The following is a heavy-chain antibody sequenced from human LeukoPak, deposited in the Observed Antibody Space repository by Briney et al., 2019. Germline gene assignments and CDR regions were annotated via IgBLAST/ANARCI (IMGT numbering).Heavy chain of an antibody. J-gene: IGHJ3*02. CDR2: IYYSGST. CDR3: AIGTRGWLQSPIDAFDI. CDR1: GGSISSYY. V-gene: IGHV4-59*08. Sequence: PSETLSLTCTVSGGSISSYYWSWIRQPPGKGLEWIGYIYYSGSTNYNPSLKSRVTISVDTSKNQFSLKLSSVTAADTAVYYCAIGTRGWLQSPIDAFDIWGQGTMVTVSS. D-gene: IGHD5-12*01.